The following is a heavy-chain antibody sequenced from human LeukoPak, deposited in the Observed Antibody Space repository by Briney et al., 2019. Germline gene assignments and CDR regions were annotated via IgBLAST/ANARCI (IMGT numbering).Heavy chain of an antibody. CDR3: ARDQIDSGWFPDY. V-gene: IGHV6-1*01. CDR2: TYHRSKWHY. D-gene: IGHD6-19*01. J-gene: IGHJ4*02. CDR1: GDSISSNSVA. Sequence: SQTLSLTCAISGDSISSNSVAWNWIRQSPSRGLEWLGRTYHRSKWHYDYAESRITINADTSKNQFSLQLKSVTPEDTAVYYCARDQIDSGWFPDYWGQGTLVTVSS.